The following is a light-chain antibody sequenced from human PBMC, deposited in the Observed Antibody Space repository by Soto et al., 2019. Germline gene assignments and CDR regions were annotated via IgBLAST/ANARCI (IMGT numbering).Light chain of an antibody. V-gene: IGKV1-12*01. CDR2: FVS. CDR1: QTVHDW. J-gene: IGKJ5*01. Sequence: DIQMTQSPSSVSASVGDRVTITCRASQTVHDWLAWYQQKPGKAPKLLMYFVSRLQTGVPSRFSGSGSGTEYTLTINNLQPQFFATRSCQQVVNFSITFGQGTRLEI. CDR3: QQVVNFSIT.